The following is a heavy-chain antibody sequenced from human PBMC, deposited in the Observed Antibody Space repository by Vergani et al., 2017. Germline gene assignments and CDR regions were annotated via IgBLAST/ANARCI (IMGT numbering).Heavy chain of an antibody. J-gene: IGHJ3*02. V-gene: IGHV1-69*01. CDR3: AREDARVFDI. CDR1: GYTFTGYY. CDR2: IIPIFGTA. Sequence: QVQLVQSGAEVKKPGASVKVSCKASGYTFTGYYMHWVRQAPGQGLEWMGGIIPIFGTANYAQKFQGRVTITADESTSTAYMELSSLRSEDTAVYYCAREDARVFDIWGQGTMVTVSS.